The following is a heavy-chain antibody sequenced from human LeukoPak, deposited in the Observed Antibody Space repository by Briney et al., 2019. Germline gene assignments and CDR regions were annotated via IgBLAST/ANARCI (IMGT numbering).Heavy chain of an antibody. CDR3: ARQYASFDY. CDR2: IYPGDSET. Sequence: GESLKISCKGSGYTFTSYWIGWVRQMPGKGMEWMGIIYPGDSETRYCPSFQGQVTFSANKSITTAYLQWSSLKASDTAIYYCARQYASFDYWGQGTLVTVSS. V-gene: IGHV5-51*01. D-gene: IGHD2-2*01. J-gene: IGHJ4*02. CDR1: GYTFTSYW.